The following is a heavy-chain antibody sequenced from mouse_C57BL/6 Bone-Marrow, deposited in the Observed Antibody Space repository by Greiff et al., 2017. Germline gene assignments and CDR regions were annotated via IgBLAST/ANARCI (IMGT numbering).Heavy chain of an antibody. Sequence: QVQLLQPGAELVKPGASVKMSCKASGYTFTSYWITWVKQRPGQGLEWIGDICPGSGSTNYNEKFKSKATLTVDTSSSTAYMQLSSLTSGDSAVYYCARPYYSNYWYFDVGGTGTTVTVSS. CDR1: GYTFTSYW. D-gene: IGHD2-5*01. J-gene: IGHJ1*03. CDR3: ARPYYSNYWYFDV. V-gene: IGHV1-55*01. CDR2: ICPGSGST.